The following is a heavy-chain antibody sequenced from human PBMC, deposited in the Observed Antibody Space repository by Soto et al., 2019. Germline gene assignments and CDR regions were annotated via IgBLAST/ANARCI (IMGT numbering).Heavy chain of an antibody. Sequence: QVQLQQWGAGLLKPSETLSLTCAVYGGSFSGYYWSWIRQPPGKGLEWIGEINHSGSTNYNPSLKSRVTISVDTSKNQFSLKLSSVTAADTAVYYCAGIAAAGTSYYYYYYMDVWGKGTTVTVSS. CDR1: GGSFSGYY. J-gene: IGHJ6*03. D-gene: IGHD6-13*01. CDR3: AGIAAAGTSYYYYYYMDV. V-gene: IGHV4-34*01. CDR2: INHSGST.